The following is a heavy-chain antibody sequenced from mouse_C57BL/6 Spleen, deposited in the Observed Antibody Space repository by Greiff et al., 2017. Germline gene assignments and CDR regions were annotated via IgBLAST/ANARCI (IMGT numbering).Heavy chain of an antibody. CDR3: ARLDYGYDDGDYYAMDY. J-gene: IGHJ4*01. CDR1: GYTFTDYY. D-gene: IGHD2-2*01. Sequence: VQLKQSGPELVKPGASVKISCKASGYTFTDYYMNWVKQSPGKSLEWIGDINPNNGGTSYNQKFKGKATLTVDKSSSTAYIELRSLTSEDSAVYYCARLDYGYDDGDYYAMDYWGQGTSVTVSS. CDR2: INPNNGGT. V-gene: IGHV1-26*01.